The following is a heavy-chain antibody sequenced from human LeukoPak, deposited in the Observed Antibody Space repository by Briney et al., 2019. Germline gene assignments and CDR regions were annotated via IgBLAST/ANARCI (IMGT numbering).Heavy chain of an antibody. CDR2: IYYSGST. J-gene: IGHJ4*02. V-gene: IGHV4-34*01. Sequence: SETLSLTCGVYGGSFSGYYWSWIRQPPGKGLEWIGSIYYSGSTYYNPSLNNRVTISADTSKNQFSLKLSSVAAADTAVYYCARRNMVRGLRGFDVWGQGTLVTVSS. D-gene: IGHD3-10*01. CDR1: GGSFSGYY. CDR3: ARRNMVRGLRGFDV.